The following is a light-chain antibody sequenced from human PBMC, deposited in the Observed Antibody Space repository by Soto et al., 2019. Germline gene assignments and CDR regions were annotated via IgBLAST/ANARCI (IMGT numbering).Light chain of an antibody. V-gene: IGKV1-5*01. CDR2: DAS. J-gene: IGKJ1*01. Sequence: IQVTQSPPTLSASVGDRVTISCRTCQTISTWMAWYQQKPGKAPKLLVYDASTLQSGVASRFSGSGSGTEFTLIISGLQPDDSATYYCQQYTNTNNPWMFGQGTRWIS. CDR3: QQYTNTNNPWM. CDR1: QTISTW.